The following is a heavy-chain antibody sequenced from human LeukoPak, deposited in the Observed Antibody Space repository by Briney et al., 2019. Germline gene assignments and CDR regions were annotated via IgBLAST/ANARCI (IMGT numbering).Heavy chain of an antibody. V-gene: IGHV3-23*01. D-gene: IGHD3-10*01. J-gene: IGHJ4*02. CDR3: AKGALAHYYGSVSYKDY. Sequence: PGGSLRLSCTASGFTFSSYGMSWVRQAPGKGLEWVSAISGSGGSTYYADTLKGRFTISRDTSKNTLYLQMNSLRAEDTAVYFCAKGALAHYYGSVSYKDYWGQGTLVTVSS. CDR2: ISGSGGST. CDR1: GFTFSSYG.